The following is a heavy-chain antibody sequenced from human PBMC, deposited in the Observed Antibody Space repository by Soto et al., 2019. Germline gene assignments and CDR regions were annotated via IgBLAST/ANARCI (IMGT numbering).Heavy chain of an antibody. CDR1: GGSMSRGGQS. CDR2: IYYTGST. J-gene: IGHJ6*01. D-gene: IGHD3-10*01. V-gene: IGHV4-30-2*01. Sequence: SETLSLTCAVSGGSMSRGGQSWSWIRQPPGKGLEWLGFIYYTGSTYYNPSLKSRVTLSVDRSKNQFSLNLTSVTAADTAMYFWARAPPGTSPSWDVWGQGTKVTVSS. CDR3: ARAPPGTSPSWDV.